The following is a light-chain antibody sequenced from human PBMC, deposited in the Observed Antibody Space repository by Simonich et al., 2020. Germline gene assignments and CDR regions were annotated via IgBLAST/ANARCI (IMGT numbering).Light chain of an antibody. J-gene: IGKJ2*01. CDR3: QQYYSTPYT. V-gene: IGKV4-1*01. CDR2: WAS. Sequence: DIVMTQSPDSLSVSLGDRATINCKSSQSVLYSSNNKHYLSWYQQKPGQPPKLLIYWASTQVSGVPDRFSGSGSGTDFTLTISSLQAEDVAVYYCQQYYSTPYTFGQGTKLEIK. CDR1: QSVLYSSNNKHY.